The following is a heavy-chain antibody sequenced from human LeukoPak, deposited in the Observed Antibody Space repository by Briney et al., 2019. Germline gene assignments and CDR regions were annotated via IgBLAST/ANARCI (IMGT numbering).Heavy chain of an antibody. D-gene: IGHD2-8*01. Sequence: SETLSLTCTVSGYSISSGYYWGWIRQPPGKGLEWIGSIYHSGSTYYNPSLKSRVTISVDTSKNQFSLKLSSVTAADTAVYYCAAPRRYCTNGVCYRPPWFDPWGQGTLVTVSS. J-gene: IGHJ5*02. V-gene: IGHV4-38-2*02. CDR3: AAPRRYCTNGVCYRPPWFDP. CDR1: GYSISSGYY. CDR2: IYHSGST.